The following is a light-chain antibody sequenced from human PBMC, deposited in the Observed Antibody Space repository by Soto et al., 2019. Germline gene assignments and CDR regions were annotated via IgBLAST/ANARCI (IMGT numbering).Light chain of an antibody. CDR2: EVS. J-gene: IGLJ3*02. CDR3: SSYTSSSTWV. CDR1: SSDGGGYNY. Sequence: QSALTQPASVSGSPGQSITISCTGTSSDGGGYNYVSWYQQHPGKAHKLMIYEVSNRPSGVSNRFSGSKSGNTASLTISGIQAEDEADYYCSSYTSSSTWVFGGGTKVTVL. V-gene: IGLV2-14*01.